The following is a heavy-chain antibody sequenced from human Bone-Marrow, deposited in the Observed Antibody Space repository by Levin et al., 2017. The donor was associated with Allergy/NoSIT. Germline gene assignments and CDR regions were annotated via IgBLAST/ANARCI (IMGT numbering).Heavy chain of an antibody. CDR1: GGSISSSNW. J-gene: IGHJ6*02. V-gene: IGHV4-4*02. CDR2: IYHSGST. CDR3: ATTTVTTAGGMDV. D-gene: IGHD4-17*01. Sequence: TLSLTCAVSGGSISSSNWWSWVRQPPGKGLEWIGEIYHSGSTNYNPSLKSRVTISVDKSKNQFSLKLSSVTAADTAVYYCATTTVTTAGGMDVWGQGTTVTVSS.